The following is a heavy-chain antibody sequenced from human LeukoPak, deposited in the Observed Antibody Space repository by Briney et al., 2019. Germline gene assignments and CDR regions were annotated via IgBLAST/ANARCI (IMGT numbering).Heavy chain of an antibody. CDR1: GGSLSGYH. Sequence: SETLSLTCTVSGGSLSGYHWSWIRQPPGKELEWIGNIYYSGSTNYNPSLKSRVTISVDTSKNQFSLKLSSVTAADTAVYYCARVGGPFDYWGQGTLVTVSS. CDR3: ARVGGPFDY. V-gene: IGHV4-59*08. CDR2: IYYSGST. D-gene: IGHD3-3*01. J-gene: IGHJ4*02.